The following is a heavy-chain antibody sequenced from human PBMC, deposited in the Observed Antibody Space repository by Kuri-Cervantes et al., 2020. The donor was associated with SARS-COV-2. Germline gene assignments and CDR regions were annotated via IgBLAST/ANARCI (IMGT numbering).Heavy chain of an antibody. CDR3: AGGEYQLLYAYSYGSIDY. J-gene: IGHJ4*02. CDR1: GGSFSGYY. V-gene: IGHV4-34*01. D-gene: IGHD2-2*02. CDR2: IYYSGST. Sequence: SQTLSLTCAVYGGSFSGYYWSWIRQPPGKGLEWIGSIYYSGSTYYNPSLKSRVTISVDTSKNQFSLKLSSVTAADTAVYYCAGGEYQLLYAYSYGSIDYWGQGTLVTVSS.